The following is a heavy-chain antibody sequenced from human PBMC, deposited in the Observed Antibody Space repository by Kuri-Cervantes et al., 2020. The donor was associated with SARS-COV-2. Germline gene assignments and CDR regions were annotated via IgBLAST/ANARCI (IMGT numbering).Heavy chain of an antibody. J-gene: IGHJ4*02. CDR2: IYYSGST. CDR1: GGSISSYY. CDR3: ARAGYYFDY. V-gene: IGHV4-59*01. Sequence: GSLRLSCTVSGGSISSYYWSWIRQPPGKGLEWIGYIYYSGSTNYNPPLKSRVTISVDTSKNRFSLKLSSVTAADTAVYYCARAGYYFDYWGQGTLVTVSS.